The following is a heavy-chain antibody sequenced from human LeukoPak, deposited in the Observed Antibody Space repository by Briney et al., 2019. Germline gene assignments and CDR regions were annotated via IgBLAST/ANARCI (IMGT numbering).Heavy chain of an antibody. J-gene: IGHJ3*02. Sequence: PGGSLRLSCAASGFTFSSYSMNWVRQAPGKGLEWVSSISSSSSYIYYADSEKGRFTISRDNAKNSLYLQMNSLRAEDTAVYYCAREAPMIADAFDIWGQGTMVTVSS. CDR1: GFTFSSYS. V-gene: IGHV3-21*01. D-gene: IGHD2-2*01. CDR3: AREAPMIADAFDI. CDR2: ISSSSSYI.